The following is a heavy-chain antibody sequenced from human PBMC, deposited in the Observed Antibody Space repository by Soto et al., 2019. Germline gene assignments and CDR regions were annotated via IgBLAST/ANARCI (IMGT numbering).Heavy chain of an antibody. CDR2: ISGSGGST. CDR3: APGHDYGDPILWDY. Sequence: EVQLLESVGGLVQPGGSLRLSCAASGFTFSSYAMSWVRQAPGKGLEWVSAISGSGGSTYYADSVKGRFTISRDNSKNTLYLQMNSLRAEDTAVYYCAPGHDYGDPILWDYWGQGTLVTVSS. D-gene: IGHD4-17*01. J-gene: IGHJ4*02. V-gene: IGHV3-23*01. CDR1: GFTFSSYA.